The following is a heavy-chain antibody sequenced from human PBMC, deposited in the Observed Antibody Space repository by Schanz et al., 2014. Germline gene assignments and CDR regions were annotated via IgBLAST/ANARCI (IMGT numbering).Heavy chain of an antibody. Sequence: QVQLQESGPGLVKPSQTLSLTCTVSGDSISSGGYYWSWIRQHPGKGLEWIGYISYSGVTYYNPSLKRRVTISVDTSKNQFSLNLSSATAADTAVYYCARDRGHGDLPGDIWGQGTRVTVSS. D-gene: IGHD4-17*01. CDR3: ARDRGHGDLPGDI. J-gene: IGHJ3*02. CDR2: ISYSGVT. V-gene: IGHV4-31*03. CDR1: GDSISSGGYY.